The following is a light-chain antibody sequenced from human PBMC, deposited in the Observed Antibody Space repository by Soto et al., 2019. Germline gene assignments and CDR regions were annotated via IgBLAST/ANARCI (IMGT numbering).Light chain of an antibody. Sequence: QSVLTQPPSASGTPGQGVTISCSGSSSNIGSDYVYWFQQLPGTAPKLLIYRDNQRPSGVPDRFSGSKSGTSASLAISGLRSEDEADYFCAPWDDSLSGLVFGGRTKLTVL. V-gene: IGLV1-47*01. CDR3: APWDDSLSGLV. CDR1: SSNIGSDY. CDR2: RDN. J-gene: IGLJ2*01.